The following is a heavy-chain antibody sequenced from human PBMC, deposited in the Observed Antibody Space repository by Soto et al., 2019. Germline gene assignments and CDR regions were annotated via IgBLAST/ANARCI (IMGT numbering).Heavy chain of an antibody. D-gene: IGHD3-3*01. CDR3: AKYDFWIPGNFDP. CDR1: GSTFGDFW. V-gene: IGHV3-7*01. Sequence: GGSLRLSCAASGSTFGDFWMSWVRQAPGKGLEWVANIKKDGSEKSYLDSVKGRFTISRDNVKKSLYLQLNSLRAEDTAVYYCAKYDFWIPGNFDPRGQGTLVTVSS. CDR2: IKKDGSEK. J-gene: IGHJ5*02.